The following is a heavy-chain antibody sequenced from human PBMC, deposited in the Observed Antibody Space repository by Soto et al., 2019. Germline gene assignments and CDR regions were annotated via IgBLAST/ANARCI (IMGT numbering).Heavy chain of an antibody. CDR1: GFTFSSYA. J-gene: IGHJ4*02. V-gene: IGHV3-30-3*01. D-gene: IGHD2-2*01. Sequence: QVQLVESGGGVVQPGRSLRLSCAASGFTFSSYAMHWVRQAPGKGLEWVAVISYDGSNKYYADSVKGRFTISRDNSKNTLYLQMNSLRAEDTAVYYCARDLLTSYCSSTSCSHPNDYWGQGTLVTVSS. CDR2: ISYDGSNK. CDR3: ARDLLTSYCSSTSCSHPNDY.